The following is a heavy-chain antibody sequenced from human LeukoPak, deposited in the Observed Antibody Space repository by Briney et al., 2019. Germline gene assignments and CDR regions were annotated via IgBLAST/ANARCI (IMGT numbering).Heavy chain of an antibody. CDR1: GFIFSGYW. V-gene: IGHV3-7*01. Sequence: GGSLRLSCAASGFIFSGYWMGWVRQAPGKGLEWVANIKQDGSVNNYVDSVKGRFTVSRDNGKTSLYLQMNSLRAEDTAVYYCAREGGNDGYNYYWGQGTLVTVSS. D-gene: IGHD5-24*01. CDR2: IKQDGSVN. CDR3: AREGGNDGYNYY. J-gene: IGHJ4*02.